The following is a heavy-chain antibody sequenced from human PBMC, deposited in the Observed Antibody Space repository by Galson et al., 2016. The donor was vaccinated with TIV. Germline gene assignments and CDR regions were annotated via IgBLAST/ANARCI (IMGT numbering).Heavy chain of an antibody. CDR2: ILYDGSTE. J-gene: IGHJ4*02. D-gene: IGHD4-17*01. V-gene: IGHV3-30*03. CDR1: GFTFNSYG. CDR3: ARDPRIYGDYLLAYFDY. Sequence: SLRLSCAASGFTFNSYGMHWVRQAPGKGLEWVAVILYDGSTEYYADSVKGRFTISRDNSRNTLYLQMNSLRAEDTAVYCCARDPRIYGDYLLAYFDYWGQGTLVTVSS.